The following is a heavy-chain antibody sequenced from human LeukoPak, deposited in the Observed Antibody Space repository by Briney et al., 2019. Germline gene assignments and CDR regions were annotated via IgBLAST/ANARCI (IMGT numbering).Heavy chain of an antibody. CDR1: GYTFTSYG. CDR2: ISAYNGNT. D-gene: IGHD4-17*01. Sequence: ASVKVSCKASGYTFTSYGIGWVRQAPGQGLEWMGWISAYNGNTNYAQKLQGRVTMTTDTSTSTAYMELRSLRSDDTAVYYCARVPDYGDYTDYFDYWGQGTLVTVSS. V-gene: IGHV1-18*04. CDR3: ARVPDYGDYTDYFDY. J-gene: IGHJ4*02.